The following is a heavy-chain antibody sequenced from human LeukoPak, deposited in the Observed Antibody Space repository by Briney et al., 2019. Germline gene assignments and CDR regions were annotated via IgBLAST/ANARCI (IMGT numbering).Heavy chain of an antibody. J-gene: IGHJ4*02. V-gene: IGHV1-2*02. CDR1: EYTFSTYY. CDR2: INPNSGGT. D-gene: IGHD6-13*01. CDR3: ARLSSSNWYTPYFDC. Sequence: ASVKVSCKASEYTFSTYYIYWVRQAPGQGLEWMGWINPNSGGTNYAQKFQGRVTMTRDTSISTAYMELSRLKSDDTAVYYYARLSSSNWYTPYFDCWGQGTLVTVSS.